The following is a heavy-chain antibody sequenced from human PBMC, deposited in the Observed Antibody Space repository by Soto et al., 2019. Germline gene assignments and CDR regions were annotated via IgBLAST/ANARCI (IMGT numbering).Heavy chain of an antibody. J-gene: IGHJ4*02. Sequence: SETLSLTCTVSGGSISSSNYYWGWIRRPQGTGLEWIGSIYYSGTTYYKPSLRSRVTISEDTSKKQFSMNVGSATAAETAVYYCERHWGVPGVGYYFDDWSQGTMVTVSS. D-gene: IGHD2-2*01. V-gene: IGHV4-39*01. CDR3: ERHWGVPGVGYYFDD. CDR2: IYYSGTT. CDR1: GGSISSSNYY.